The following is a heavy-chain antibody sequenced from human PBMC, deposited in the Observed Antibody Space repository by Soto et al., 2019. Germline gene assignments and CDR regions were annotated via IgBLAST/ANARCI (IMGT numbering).Heavy chain of an antibody. D-gene: IGHD3-10*01. CDR2: IIPILGIA. Sequence: QVQLVQSGAEVKKPGSSVKVSCKASGGTFSSYTISWVQQAPGQGLEWMGRIIPILGIANYAQKIQGRVTITADKSTSTAYMELSSLRSEDTAVYYCAREEYYYGSGAFFDYWGQGTLVTVSS. J-gene: IGHJ4*02. V-gene: IGHV1-69*08. CDR3: AREEYYYGSGAFFDY. CDR1: GGTFSSYT.